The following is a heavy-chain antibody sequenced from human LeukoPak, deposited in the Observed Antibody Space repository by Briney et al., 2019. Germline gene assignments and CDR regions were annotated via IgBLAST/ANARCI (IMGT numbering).Heavy chain of an antibody. CDR3: ARHPTALVSYGFDP. J-gene: IGHJ5*02. V-gene: IGHV4-59*08. D-gene: IGHD5-18*01. Sequence: IPSETLSLTCTVPGASISNYYWSWIRQPPGKGLEWVGYIYSIGSTNYNPSLKSRVTISVDTSKNQFSLKLSSVTAADTAIYYCARHPTALVSYGFDPWGQGTLVTVSS. CDR1: GASISNYY. CDR2: IYSIGST.